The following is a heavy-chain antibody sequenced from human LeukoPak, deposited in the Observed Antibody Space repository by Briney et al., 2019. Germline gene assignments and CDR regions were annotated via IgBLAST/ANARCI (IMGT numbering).Heavy chain of an antibody. D-gene: IGHD6-19*01. J-gene: IGHJ4*02. Sequence: MTSETLSLTCTVSGGSISSYYWSWIRQPPGKGLEWIGHIYYSGSTNYNPSLKSRVTISVDTSKNQFSLKLSSVTAADTAVYYCARHSPRLGTGYSSGWFIDYWGQGTLVTVSS. CDR1: GGSISSYY. V-gene: IGHV4-59*08. CDR3: ARHSPRLGTGYSSGWFIDY. CDR2: IYYSGST.